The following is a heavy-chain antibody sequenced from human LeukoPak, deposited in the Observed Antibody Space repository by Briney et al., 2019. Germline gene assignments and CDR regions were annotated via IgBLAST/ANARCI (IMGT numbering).Heavy chain of an antibody. J-gene: IGHJ5*02. CDR2: VYYSGST. D-gene: IGHD3-22*01. V-gene: IGHV4-61*01. CDR3: ARQGCDSSRCSVNWFDL. CDR1: AGSVSRGNYY. Sequence: PERLSLTCTVSAGSVSRGNYYGSWIRQPPGKGLEWIVSVYYSGSTNYNPSLKSRVTISVVTSINQFSFKLTSVPAADAAVYYCARQGCDSSRCSVNWFDLWGQGTLVNVSS.